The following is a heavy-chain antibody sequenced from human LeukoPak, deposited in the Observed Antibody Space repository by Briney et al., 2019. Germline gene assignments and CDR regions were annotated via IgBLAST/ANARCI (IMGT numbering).Heavy chain of an antibody. CDR3: AREPWDSSGYYGVDY. CDR2: IYYSGST. J-gene: IGHJ4*02. CDR1: GGSISSYY. D-gene: IGHD3-22*01. Sequence: SETLSLTCTVSGGSISSYYWNWIRQPPGKGLEWIGYIYYSGSTNYNPSLKSRVTISVDTSKNQFSLKLSSVTAADTAVYYCAREPWDSSGYYGVDYWGQGTLVTVSS. V-gene: IGHV4-59*12.